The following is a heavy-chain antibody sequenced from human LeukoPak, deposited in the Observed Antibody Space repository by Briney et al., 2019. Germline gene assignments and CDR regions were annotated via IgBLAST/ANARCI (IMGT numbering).Heavy chain of an antibody. Sequence: ASVKVSCKASGYTFTSYAMHWVRQAPGQRLEWMGWINAGNGNTKYSQEFQGRVTITRDTSASTAYMELSSLRSEDMAVYYCARDSAYPDDAFDIWGQGTMVTVSS. CDR1: GYTFTSYA. CDR2: INAGNGNT. D-gene: IGHD2-2*02. CDR3: ARDSAYPDDAFDI. J-gene: IGHJ3*02. V-gene: IGHV1-3*03.